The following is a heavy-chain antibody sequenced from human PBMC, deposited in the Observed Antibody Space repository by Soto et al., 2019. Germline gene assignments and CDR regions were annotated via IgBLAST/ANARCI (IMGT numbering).Heavy chain of an antibody. J-gene: IGHJ5*02. V-gene: IGHV3-48*02. CDR2: ISSSSTTI. D-gene: IGHD3-16*01. CDR1: GFTFSTFG. Sequence: GGSLRLSCAASGFTFSTFGMNWVRQAPGKGLEWISYISSSSTTIFYGGSVEGRFTVSRDNAENSLYLQMNSLRDEDTAVYYCARDARAKAGIWLMDSWGRGTVVTVSS. CDR3: ARDARAKAGIWLMDS.